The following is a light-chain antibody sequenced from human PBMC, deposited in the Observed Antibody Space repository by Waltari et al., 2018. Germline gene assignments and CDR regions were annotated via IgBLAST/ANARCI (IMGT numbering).Light chain of an antibody. Sequence: ELVLKQSPDTLSLSPGERATLSCRASQTLSSSYLAWYQQKPGQAPRLLIYRTSSRATGIPDRFSGSGSGTDFSLTINRLEPEDSAVYYCQQYGSPLWSFGQGTKVEIK. J-gene: IGKJ1*01. CDR3: QQYGSPLWS. CDR1: QTLSSSY. CDR2: RTS. V-gene: IGKV3-20*01.